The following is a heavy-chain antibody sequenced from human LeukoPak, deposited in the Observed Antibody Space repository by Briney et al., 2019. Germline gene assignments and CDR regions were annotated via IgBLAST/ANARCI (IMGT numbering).Heavy chain of an antibody. CDR3: AGAPECRGGMCYYFDY. V-gene: IGHV4-61*02. D-gene: IGHD2-15*01. Sequence: SQTLSLTCAVSGGSISSGSYFWRWVRQPAGKGLERIGRIFTTGTTIYNPSLKSRVTISRDTSKNQFSRKLTSVTAAETAVYYCAGAPECRGGMCYYFDYWGQGTLVTVSS. CDR2: IFTTGTT. J-gene: IGHJ4*02. CDR1: GGSISSGSYF.